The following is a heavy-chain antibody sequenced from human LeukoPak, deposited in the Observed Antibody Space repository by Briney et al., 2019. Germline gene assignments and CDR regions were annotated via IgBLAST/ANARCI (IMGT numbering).Heavy chain of an antibody. CDR3: ARCKGGWSDHYYGLDV. Sequence: GGSLRLSCAASGFTFSDYYMSWIRQAPGKGLEWVSYISSSGSTIYYADSVKGRFTISRDNAKNSLYLQMNSLRAEDTAVYYCARCKGGWSDHYYGLDVWGQGTTVTVSS. D-gene: IGHD6-19*01. V-gene: IGHV3-11*01. J-gene: IGHJ6*02. CDR2: ISSSGSTI. CDR1: GFTFSDYY.